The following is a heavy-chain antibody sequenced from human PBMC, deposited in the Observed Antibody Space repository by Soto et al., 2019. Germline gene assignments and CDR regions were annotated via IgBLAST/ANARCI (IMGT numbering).Heavy chain of an antibody. J-gene: IGHJ4*02. CDR1: GFTCSSYW. CDR3: VRGNSGYGNLDY. D-gene: IGHD5-12*01. Sequence: EGELVDSGGGRVQPGGSLRPSCEAPGFTCSSYWMHWVRQAPGKGLVWVSRMASNASSTYYADSVKVRFTISRDNAENTLYLHLNSLSVEEKAVYFGVRGNSGYGNLDYCCQGTLVTVSS. V-gene: IGHV3-74*01. CDR2: MASNASST.